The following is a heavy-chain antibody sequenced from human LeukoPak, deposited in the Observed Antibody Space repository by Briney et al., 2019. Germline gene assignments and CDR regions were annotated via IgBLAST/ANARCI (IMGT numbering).Heavy chain of an antibody. D-gene: IGHD6-6*01. CDR1: GYTFTGYY. V-gene: IGHV1-2*02. CDR3: AREGGSSSGLARRKREDREEIDY. Sequence: ASVKVSCKASGYTFTGYYMHWVRQAPGQGLEWMGWINPNSGGTNYAQKFQGRVTMTRDTSISTAYMELSRLRSDDTAVYYCAREGGSSSGLARRKREDREEIDYWGQGTLVTVSS. CDR2: INPNSGGT. J-gene: IGHJ4*02.